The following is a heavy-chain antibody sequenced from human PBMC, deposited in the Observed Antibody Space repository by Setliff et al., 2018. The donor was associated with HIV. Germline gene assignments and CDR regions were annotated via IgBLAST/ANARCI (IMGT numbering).Heavy chain of an antibody. CDR3: ATQGLTVPIPGGYFQH. Sequence: SETLSLTCTVSGDSISSYFWSWIRQSPGKGLEWIGFRSTTGSTNYNPSLRSRVTISVDTSKNQFSLRLTSVTAADTAVYYCATQGLTVPIPGGYFQHWGPGILVTVSS. J-gene: IGHJ1*01. CDR2: RSTTGST. D-gene: IGHD2-21*02. V-gene: IGHV4-4*09. CDR1: GDSISSYF.